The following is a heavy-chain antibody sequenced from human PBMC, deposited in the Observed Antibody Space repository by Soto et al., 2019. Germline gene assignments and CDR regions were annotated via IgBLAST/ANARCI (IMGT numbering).Heavy chain of an antibody. Sequence: QVQLVQSGAEVKKPGSSVKVSCTASGGTFSSYAISWVRQAPGQGLEWMGGIIPIFGTANYAQKFQGRVTITADKSTSTAYMEVSSLRSEDTAVYYCAREQLTTDYYYYGMDVWGQGTTVTVSS. CDR1: GGTFSSYA. CDR2: IIPIFGTA. J-gene: IGHJ6*02. V-gene: IGHV1-69*06. D-gene: IGHD4-17*01. CDR3: AREQLTTDYYYYGMDV.